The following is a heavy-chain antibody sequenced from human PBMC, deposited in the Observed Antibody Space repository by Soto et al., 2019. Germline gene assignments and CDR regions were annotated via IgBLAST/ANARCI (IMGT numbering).Heavy chain of an antibody. D-gene: IGHD6-19*01. CDR3: AKVRIAVAGRFDY. V-gene: IGHV3-23*01. Sequence: GSLRLSCAASGFTFISYAISCVRQAPGKGLEWVSAISGSGGSTYYADSVKGRFTISRDNSKNTLYLQMNSLRAEDTAVYYCAKVRIAVAGRFDYWGQGTLVTVSS. CDR1: GFTFISYA. CDR2: ISGSGGST. J-gene: IGHJ4*02.